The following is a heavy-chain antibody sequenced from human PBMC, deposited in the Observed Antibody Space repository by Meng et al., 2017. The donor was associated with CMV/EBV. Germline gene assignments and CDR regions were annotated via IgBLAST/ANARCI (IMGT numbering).Heavy chain of an antibody. CDR1: GYTLTELS. CDR3: ATELILGYSSSWADY. J-gene: IGHJ4*02. Sequence: QVQLVQSGAEVKKPGASVQAACQVSGYTLTELSMHWVRQTPGKGLEWMGGFDPEDGETIYAQKFQGRVTMTEDTSTDTAYMELSSLRSEDTAVYYCATELILGYSSSWADYWGQGTLVTVSS. D-gene: IGHD6-13*01. V-gene: IGHV1-24*01. CDR2: FDPEDGET.